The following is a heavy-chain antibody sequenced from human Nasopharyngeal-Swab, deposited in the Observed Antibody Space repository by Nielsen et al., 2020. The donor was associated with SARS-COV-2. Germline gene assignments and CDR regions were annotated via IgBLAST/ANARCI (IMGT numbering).Heavy chain of an antibody. Sequence: VRQAPGKGLEWVAVIWYDGSNKYYADSVKGRFTISRDNSKNTLYLQMNSLRAEDTAVYYCARSEYSSSHWGQGTLVTVSS. V-gene: IGHV3-33*01. J-gene: IGHJ4*02. CDR3: ARSEYSSSH. CDR2: IWYDGSNK. D-gene: IGHD6-6*01.